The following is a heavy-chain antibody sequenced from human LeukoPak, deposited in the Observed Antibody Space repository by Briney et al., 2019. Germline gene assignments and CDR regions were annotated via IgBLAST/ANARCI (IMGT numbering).Heavy chain of an antibody. CDR2: INHSGST. Sequence: SETLSLTCAVYGGSFSGYYWSWIRQLPGKGLEWIGEINHSGSTNYNPSLKSRVTISVDTSKNQFSLKLSSVTAADTAVYYCARVFIPPTSGYCSSTSCSGAFDIWGQGTMVTVSS. CDR3: ARVFIPPTSGYCSSTSCSGAFDI. D-gene: IGHD2-2*03. CDR1: GGSFSGYY. J-gene: IGHJ3*02. V-gene: IGHV4-34*01.